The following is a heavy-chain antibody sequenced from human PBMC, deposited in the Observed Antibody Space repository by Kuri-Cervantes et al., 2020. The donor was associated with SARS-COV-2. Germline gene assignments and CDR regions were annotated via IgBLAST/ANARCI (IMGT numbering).Heavy chain of an antibody. CDR3: AKVGTSIAVSGRFDY. D-gene: IGHD6-19*01. V-gene: IGHV3-23*01. CDR1: GFTFSSYA. J-gene: IGHJ4*02. Sequence: GGPLRLSCAASGFTFSSYAMSWVRQAPGKGLEWVSVISASGASTYYADSVKGRFTISRDNSKNTLYLQMNSLRAEDTAVYYCAKVGTSIAVSGRFDYWGQGTLVTVSS. CDR2: ISASGAST.